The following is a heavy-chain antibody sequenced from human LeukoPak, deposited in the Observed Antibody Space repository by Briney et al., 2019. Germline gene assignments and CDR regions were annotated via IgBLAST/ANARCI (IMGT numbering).Heavy chain of an antibody. J-gene: IGHJ4*02. D-gene: IGHD3/OR15-3a*01. V-gene: IGHV4-4*02. CDR2: IYHSGST. CDR1: GGSISSSYW. CDR3: GRGYWTGYHHLDS. Sequence: ETSETLSLTCAVSGGSISSSYWWTWVRQPPGKGLEWIGEIYHSGSTNYNPSLKSRLSMSLDKSRNQFSLKLTSVTAADTAVYYCGRGYWTGYHHLDSWGQGTLVTVSS.